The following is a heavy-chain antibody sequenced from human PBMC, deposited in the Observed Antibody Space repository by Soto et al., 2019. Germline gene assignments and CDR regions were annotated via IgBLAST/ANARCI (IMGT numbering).Heavy chain of an antibody. J-gene: IGHJ4*02. V-gene: IGHV3-66*01. CDR3: ARNIPVTTLGY. CDR1: GFSVSNNY. Sequence: EVQLVESGGGLVQPGGSLRLSCAASGFSVSNNYMSGVRQAPGKGLECVSLIYSGGDTYYVDSVKGRFSISRDSSKNTLYLQMNSLRDEDSAVYYCARNIPVTTLGYWGQGTVVTVAS. D-gene: IGHD4-17*01. CDR2: IYSGGDT.